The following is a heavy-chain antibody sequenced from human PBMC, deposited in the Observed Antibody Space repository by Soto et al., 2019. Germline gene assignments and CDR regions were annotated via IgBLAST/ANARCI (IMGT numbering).Heavy chain of an antibody. CDR1: GFVFKNYE. J-gene: IGHJ6*02. D-gene: IGHD1-20*01. V-gene: IGHV3-48*03. Sequence: GGSLRLSCVASGFVFKNYEMNWVRQAPGKGLEWISYISNSGNTIYVADSMGGRFTISRDNAKNSLFLQMNSLRADDTAVYYCARDIDNRDYYYGLDVWGQGTTVTVSS. CDR2: ISNSGNTI. CDR3: ARDIDNRDYYYGLDV.